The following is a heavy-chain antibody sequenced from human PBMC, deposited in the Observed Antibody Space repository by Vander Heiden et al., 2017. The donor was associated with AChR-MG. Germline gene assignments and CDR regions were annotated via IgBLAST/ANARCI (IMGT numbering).Heavy chain of an antibody. D-gene: IGHD3-16*01. CDR1: GFTFSSYA. Sequence: QVQLVESGGGVVQPGRSLRLSCAASGFTFSSYAMHWGRQAPGKGLEWVAVISYDGSNKYYADSVKGRFTISRDNSKNTLYLQMNSLRAEDTAVYYCASAAHYDYIWGSHDAFDIWGQGTMVTVSS. V-gene: IGHV3-30-3*01. CDR2: ISYDGSNK. J-gene: IGHJ3*02. CDR3: ASAAHYDYIWGSHDAFDI.